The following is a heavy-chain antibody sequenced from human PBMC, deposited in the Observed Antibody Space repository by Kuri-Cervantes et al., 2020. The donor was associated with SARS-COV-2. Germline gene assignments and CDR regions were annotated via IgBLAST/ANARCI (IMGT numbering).Heavy chain of an antibody. V-gene: IGHV3-48*03. CDR3: ARDSRGDLQYIYGMDV. D-gene: IGHD3-10*01. Sequence: GESLKISCAASGFTFSSYEMNWVRQAPGKGLEWVSYISSSGSTIYYADSVKGRFTISTENAQNSLYLQMNSLRAGDTAVFYCARDSRGDLQYIYGMDVWGQGTTVTVSS. J-gene: IGHJ6*02. CDR1: GFTFSSYE. CDR2: ISSSGSTI.